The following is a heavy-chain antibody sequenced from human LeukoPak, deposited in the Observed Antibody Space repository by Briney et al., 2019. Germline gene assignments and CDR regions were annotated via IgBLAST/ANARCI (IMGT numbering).Heavy chain of an antibody. Sequence: PGGSLRLSCAASGFILSTYWMSWVRQAPGKGLEWVASIKEGGSETYHVDSVKGRFTISRDSAKNSLYLQMNRLRAEDTAIYYCARDSDRRSDCWGQGTLVTVSS. CDR2: IKEGGSET. CDR3: ARDSDRRSDC. V-gene: IGHV3-7*05. J-gene: IGHJ4*02. CDR1: GFILSTYW. D-gene: IGHD3-22*01.